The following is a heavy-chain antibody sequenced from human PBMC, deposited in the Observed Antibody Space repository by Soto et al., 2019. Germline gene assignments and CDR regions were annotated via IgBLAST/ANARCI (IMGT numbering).Heavy chain of an antibody. CDR3: AKTPGTAMVKYYFDY. D-gene: IGHD5-18*01. V-gene: IGHV1-2*02. J-gene: IGHJ4*02. Sequence: ASVKVSCKASGYTFTGYYMHWVRQAPGQGLEWMGWINPNSGGTNYAQKLQGRVTMTRDTSISTAYMELSRLRSDDTAVYYCAKTPGTAMVKYYFDYWGQGTLVTVSS. CDR1: GYTFTGYY. CDR2: INPNSGGT.